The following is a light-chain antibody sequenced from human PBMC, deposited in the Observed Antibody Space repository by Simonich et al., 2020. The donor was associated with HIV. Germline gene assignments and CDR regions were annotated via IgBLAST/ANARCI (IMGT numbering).Light chain of an antibody. V-gene: IGKV3D-20*01. CDR2: DAS. Sequence: EIVLTQSPGTLSLSPGERATLSCRASQSVSSSYLAGYQQKPGLAPRLLIYDASSRATGIPDRFSGSGSGTDFTLTISRLEPEDFAVYYCQQYGSSPTFGQGTKVEIK. J-gene: IGKJ1*01. CDR1: QSVSSSY. CDR3: QQYGSSPT.